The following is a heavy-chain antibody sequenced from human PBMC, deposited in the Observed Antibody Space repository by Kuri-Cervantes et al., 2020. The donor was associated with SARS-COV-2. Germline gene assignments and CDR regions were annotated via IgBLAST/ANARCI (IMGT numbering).Heavy chain of an antibody. CDR1: GFSISDRAYW. D-gene: IGHD7-27*01. Sequence: GESLKISCTASGFSISDRAYWMTWVRQTPGKGLEWVANIKHDGSERFYVDSVKGRFTISRNNAKNSLYLQMNSLRAEDTAVYYCAGLSNWGFLLDYWGQGTLVTVSS. CDR3: AGLSNWGFLLDY. V-gene: IGHV3-7*01. CDR2: IKHDGSER. J-gene: IGHJ4*02.